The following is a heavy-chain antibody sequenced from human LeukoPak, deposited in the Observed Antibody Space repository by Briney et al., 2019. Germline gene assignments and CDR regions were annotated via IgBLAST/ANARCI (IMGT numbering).Heavy chain of an antibody. CDR3: ARVSPYCSGGSCSRFDY. CDR1: GDSISVYY. V-gene: IGHV4-4*07. CDR2: IYTSGSA. Sequence: SETLSLTCTVSGDSISVYYWTWIRQPAGKGLEWIGCIYTSGSANYNPSLKSRVTISVDTSKNQFSLKLSSVTAADTAVYYCARVSPYCSGGSCSRFDYWGQGTLVTVSS. J-gene: IGHJ4*02. D-gene: IGHD2-15*01.